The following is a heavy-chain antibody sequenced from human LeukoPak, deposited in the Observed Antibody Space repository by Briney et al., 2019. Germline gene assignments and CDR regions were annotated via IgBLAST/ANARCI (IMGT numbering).Heavy chain of an antibody. J-gene: IGHJ4*02. CDR2: IIPIFGTA. CDR3: ARNFLDSSGYYPRVYFDY. Sequence: SVKVSCKASGGTFSSYAISWVRQAPGQGLEWMGGIIPIFGTANYAQKFQGRVTITTDESTSTAYMELSSLRSEDAAVYYCARNFLDSSGYYPRVYFDYWGQGTLVTVSS. V-gene: IGHV1-69*05. CDR1: GGTFSSYA. D-gene: IGHD3-22*01.